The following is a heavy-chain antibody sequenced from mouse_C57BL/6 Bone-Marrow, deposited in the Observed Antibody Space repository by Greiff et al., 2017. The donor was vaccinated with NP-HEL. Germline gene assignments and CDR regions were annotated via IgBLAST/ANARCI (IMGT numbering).Heavy chain of an antibody. V-gene: IGHV1-81*01. CDR1: GYTFTSYG. J-gene: IGHJ2*01. Sequence: VQRVESGAELARPGASVKLSCKASGYTFTSYGISWVKQRTGQGLEWIGEIYPRSGNTYYNEKFKGKATLTADKSSSTAYMELRSLTSEDSAVYFCARIPSYYFDYWGQGTTLTVSS. CDR3: ARIPSYYFDY. CDR2: IYPRSGNT.